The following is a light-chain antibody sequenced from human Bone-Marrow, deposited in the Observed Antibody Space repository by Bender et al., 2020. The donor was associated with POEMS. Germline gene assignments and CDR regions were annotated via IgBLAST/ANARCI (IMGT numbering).Light chain of an antibody. CDR1: SSDVGSYNL. Sequence: QSALTQPASVSGSPGQSITISCTGTSSDVGSYNLVSWYQQHPGKAPKVMIYEGSKRPSGVSNRFSGSKSDNTASLTISGLQAEDEADYYCCSYRDYIYVFGPATKVTVL. V-gene: IGLV2-23*01. J-gene: IGLJ1*01. CDR2: EGS. CDR3: CSYRDYIYV.